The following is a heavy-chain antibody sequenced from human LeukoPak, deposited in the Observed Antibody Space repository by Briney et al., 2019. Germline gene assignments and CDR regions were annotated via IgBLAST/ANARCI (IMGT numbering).Heavy chain of an antibody. J-gene: IGHJ4*02. CDR3: AKGGPSGTYYLLHY. CDR2: ISGSGGST. V-gene: IGHV3-23*01. CDR1: GFTFISYG. D-gene: IGHD3-10*01. Sequence: PGGSLRLSCAASGFTFISYGMNWVRQAPGKGLEWVSVISGSGGSTYYADSAKGRFTISRDNSKNTLYLQMNSLRAEDTAVYYCAKGGPSGTYYLLHYWGQGILVTVSS.